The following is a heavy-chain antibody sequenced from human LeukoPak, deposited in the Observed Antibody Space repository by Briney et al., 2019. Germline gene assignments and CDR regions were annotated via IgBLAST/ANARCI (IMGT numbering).Heavy chain of an antibody. CDR2: INPSGGNT. J-gene: IGHJ6*04. Sequence: GASVKVSCKASGYTFTSYYMHWVRQAPGQGLEWMGIINPSGGNTNYAQKFQERVTITRDMSTSTAYMELSSLRSEDTAVYYCAANPDVDTAMVLDVWGKGTTVTVSS. CDR1: GYTFTSYY. CDR3: AANPDVDTAMVLDV. D-gene: IGHD5-18*01. V-gene: IGHV1-46*01.